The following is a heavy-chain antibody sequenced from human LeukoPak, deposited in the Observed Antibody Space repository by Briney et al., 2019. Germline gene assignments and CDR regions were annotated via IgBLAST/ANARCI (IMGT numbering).Heavy chain of an antibody. D-gene: IGHD6-13*01. CDR3: ATGKAAADVDFDY. V-gene: IGHV1-24*01. J-gene: IGHJ4*02. Sequence: ASVKVSCKVSGYTLTELSMHWVRQAPGKGLEWMGGLDPEDGGTIYAQKFQGRVTMTEDTSTDTAYMELSSLRSEDTAVYYCATGKAAADVDFDYWGQGTLVTVSS. CDR1: GYTLTELS. CDR2: LDPEDGGT.